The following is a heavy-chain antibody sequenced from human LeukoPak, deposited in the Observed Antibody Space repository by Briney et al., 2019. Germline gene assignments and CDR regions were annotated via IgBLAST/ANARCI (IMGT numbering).Heavy chain of an antibody. Sequence: PSQTLSLTCTVSGGSIISGDYYWSWLRQPPGKGLECVGYIYYSGSTNYNPSLKSRVTISLDTSKNKFSLRLSSVTAADKAVYYCARTISCRVYYFDYWGQGTLVTVSS. CDR3: ARTISCRVYYFDY. CDR1: GGSIISGDYY. V-gene: IGHV4-61*08. CDR2: IYYSGST. D-gene: IGHD2-15*01. J-gene: IGHJ4*02.